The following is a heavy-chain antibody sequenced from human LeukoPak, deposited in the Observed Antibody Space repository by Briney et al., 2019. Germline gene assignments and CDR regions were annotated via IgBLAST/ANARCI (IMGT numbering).Heavy chain of an antibody. Sequence: SQTLSLTCTVSGGSVSSGSYYWSWIRQPAGKGLEWIGRIYTSGSTNYNPSLKSRVTISVDTSKNQFSLKLSSVTAADTAVYYCARVQQWLLHLDYWGQGTLVTVSS. CDR2: IYTSGST. D-gene: IGHD6-19*01. CDR1: GGSVSSGSYY. V-gene: IGHV4-61*02. CDR3: ARVQQWLLHLDY. J-gene: IGHJ4*02.